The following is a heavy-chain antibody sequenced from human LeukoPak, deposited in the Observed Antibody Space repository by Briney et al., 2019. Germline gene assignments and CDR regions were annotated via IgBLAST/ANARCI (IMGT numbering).Heavy chain of an antibody. V-gene: IGHV3-23*01. Sequence: TGGSLRLSCAASGFTFSSYAVSWVRQAPGKGLEWVSAISGSGGSTYYADSVKGRFTISRDNSKNTLYLQMNSLRAEDTAVYYCAKGGLHRYSQNWFDPWGQGTLVTVSS. D-gene: IGHD5-18*01. J-gene: IGHJ5*02. CDR3: AKGGLHRYSQNWFDP. CDR2: ISGSGGST. CDR1: GFTFSSYA.